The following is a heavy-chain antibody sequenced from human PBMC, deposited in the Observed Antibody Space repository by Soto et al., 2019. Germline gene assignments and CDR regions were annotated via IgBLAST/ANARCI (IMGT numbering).Heavy chain of an antibody. CDR3: ARPKTKVTTFGMDV. Sequence: GGSLRLSCATSGFNFSSYSMHWVRQAPGKGLEWVAVIWYDGSNKYYGDSVKGRFTISRDNSKNTGHLQMNNLRAEDTAVYYCARPKTKVTTFGMDVWGQGTTVTVSS. J-gene: IGHJ6*02. CDR1: GFNFSSYS. V-gene: IGHV3-33*01. CDR2: IWYDGSNK. D-gene: IGHD4-4*01.